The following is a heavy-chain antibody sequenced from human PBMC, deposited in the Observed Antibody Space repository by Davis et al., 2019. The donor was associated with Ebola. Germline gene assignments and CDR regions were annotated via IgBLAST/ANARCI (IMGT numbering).Heavy chain of an antibody. V-gene: IGHV1-18*01. D-gene: IGHD2-2*01. CDR1: GYTFTSYV. CDR2: ISPYNGNP. J-gene: IGHJ6*02. CDR3: ARGGYQLPYYYYYYGMDV. Sequence: ASVKVSCKASGYTFTSYVISWVRQAPGQGLEWMGWISPYNGNPNYAQKLQGKVTMTTDTSTSTAYMELRSLRSDDTAVYYCARGGYQLPYYYYYYGMDVWGQGTTVTVSS.